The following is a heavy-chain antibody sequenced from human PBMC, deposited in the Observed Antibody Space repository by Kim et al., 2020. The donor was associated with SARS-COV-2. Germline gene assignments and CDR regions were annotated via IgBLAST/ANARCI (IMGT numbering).Heavy chain of an antibody. CDR2: IKQDGSQK. CDR3: SNGRDPDY. J-gene: IGHJ4*02. V-gene: IGHV3-7*05. CDR1: GFTFTDYW. Sequence: GGSLRLSCAASGFTFTDYWMTWVRQAPGKGLEWVATIKQDGSQKYYVDSVKGRFIISRDNATNSLYLQMSSLSAEDTAVYYCSNGRDPDYWGQGTLVTVSS.